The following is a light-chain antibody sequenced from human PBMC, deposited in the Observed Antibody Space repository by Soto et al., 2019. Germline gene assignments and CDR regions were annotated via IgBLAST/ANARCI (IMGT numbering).Light chain of an antibody. J-gene: IGLJ1*01. CDR3: QTGGTGIHV. CDR2: LNSDGSH. CDR1: SGHSSYA. V-gene: IGLV4-69*01. Sequence: QSVLTQSPSASASLGASVKLTCTLSSGHSSYAIAWHQQQPEKGPRYLMKLNSDGSHSKGDGIPDRFSGSSSGAERYLTISSLQAEDEADYYCQTGGTGIHVFGTGTKVTVL.